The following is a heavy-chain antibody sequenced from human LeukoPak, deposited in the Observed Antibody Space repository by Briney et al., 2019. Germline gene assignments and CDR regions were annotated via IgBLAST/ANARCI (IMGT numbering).Heavy chain of an antibody. V-gene: IGHV4-34*01. CDR2: INHSGST. CDR3: ARGDYYGSGSYYKARGRIDY. CDR1: GGSIDSYY. Sequence: SETLSLTCTVSGGSIDSYYWSWIRQPPGKGLEWIGEINHSGSTNYNPSPKSRVTISVDTSKNQFSLKLSSVTAADTAVYYCARGDYYGSGSYYKARGRIDYWGQGTLVTVSS. J-gene: IGHJ4*02. D-gene: IGHD3-10*01.